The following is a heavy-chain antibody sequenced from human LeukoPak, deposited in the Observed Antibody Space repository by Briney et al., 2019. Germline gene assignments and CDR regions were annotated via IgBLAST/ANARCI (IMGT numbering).Heavy chain of an antibody. CDR3: ARHEGGAVTANTDY. V-gene: IGHV4-38-2*01. Sequence: PSETLSRTCAVSGYSISSGYYWGWIRQPPGKGLEWIGSIYHSGSTYYNPSLKSRVTISVDTSKNQFSLKLSSVTAADTAVYYCARHEGGAVTANTDYWGQGTLVTVSS. CDR1: GYSISSGYY. CDR2: IYHSGST. D-gene: IGHD4-17*01. J-gene: IGHJ4*02.